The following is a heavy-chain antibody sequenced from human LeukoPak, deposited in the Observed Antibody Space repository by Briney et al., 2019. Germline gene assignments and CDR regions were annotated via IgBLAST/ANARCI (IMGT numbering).Heavy chain of an antibody. CDR2: VTSDGSST. J-gene: IGHJ4*02. V-gene: IGHV3-74*01. CDR1: GFTFSGYW. CDR3: AREYSSGWTSDY. D-gene: IGHD6-19*01. Sequence: TGGSLRLSCAASGFTFSGYWMHWVRQAPGKGLVWVSRVTSDGSSTSYADSVKGRSTISRDNAKNTLYLQMNSLRAEDTAVYYCAREYSSGWTSDYWGQGTLVTVSS.